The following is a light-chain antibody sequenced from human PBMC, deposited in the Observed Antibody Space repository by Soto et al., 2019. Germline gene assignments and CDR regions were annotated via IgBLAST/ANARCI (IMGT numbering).Light chain of an antibody. CDR2: DSS. CDR1: QSVCRD. Sequence: EIAMTQSPATLSVSPGERATLSCRTSQSVCRDLAWYQQKPGQAPRLLIYDSSTSATGIPDRFSGSGSGTEFTLTISGLQSEDVAVYYCQEYLNWSRLTFGGGTKVEIK. V-gene: IGKV3-15*01. CDR3: QEYLNWSRLT. J-gene: IGKJ4*01.